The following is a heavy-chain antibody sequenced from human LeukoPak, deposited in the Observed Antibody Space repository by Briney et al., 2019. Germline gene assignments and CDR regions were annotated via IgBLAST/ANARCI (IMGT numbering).Heavy chain of an antibody. J-gene: IGHJ3*02. CDR1: GFTFSSYE. D-gene: IGHD3-10*01. V-gene: IGHV3-48*03. CDR2: ISSSGSAV. Sequence: SGGSLRLSCAASGFTFSSYEMSWVRQAPGKGLEWVSYISSSGSAVHYADSVKGRFTISRDNAKNSLYLQMNSLRAEDTAVYFCAREGPHYYKDAFDIWGQGTMVTISS. CDR3: AREGPHYYKDAFDI.